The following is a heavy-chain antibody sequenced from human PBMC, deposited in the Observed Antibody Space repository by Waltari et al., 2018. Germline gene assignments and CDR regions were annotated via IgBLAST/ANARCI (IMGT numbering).Heavy chain of an antibody. Sequence: QVQLQESGPGLVKPSQTLSLTCTVSGGSISSGSYYWSWIRQPAGKGLEWIGRIYTSGSTNYTPSLKSRVTISVDTSKNQFSLKLSSVTAADTAVYYCARVPMVRGVIGWFDPWGQGTLVTVSS. D-gene: IGHD3-10*01. V-gene: IGHV4-61*02. CDR1: GGSISSGSYY. CDR3: ARVPMVRGVIGWFDP. CDR2: IYTSGST. J-gene: IGHJ5*02.